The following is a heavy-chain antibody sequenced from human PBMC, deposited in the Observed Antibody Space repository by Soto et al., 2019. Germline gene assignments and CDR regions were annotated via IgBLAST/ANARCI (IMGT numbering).Heavy chain of an antibody. CDR1: GFTFSDSC. Sequence: EVQLVESGGGLVQPVGSLRLSCTASGFTFSDSCMTWGRQAPGKGLEWVARIKPDESEKKYADSVKGRFSISRDNAKNSMYLQMDSLRGEDTAVYYCVRGGSNYASWGQGTLVTVSS. CDR2: IKPDESEK. J-gene: IGHJ5*02. CDR3: VRGGSNYAS. D-gene: IGHD4-4*01. V-gene: IGHV3-7*01.